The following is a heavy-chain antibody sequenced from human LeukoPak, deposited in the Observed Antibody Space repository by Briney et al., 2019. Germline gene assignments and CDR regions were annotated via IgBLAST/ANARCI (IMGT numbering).Heavy chain of an antibody. CDR3: AKSGIEAAGSLVYFDY. V-gene: IGHV3-30*18. CDR1: GFTFSSYG. CDR2: ISYDGSNK. J-gene: IGHJ4*02. D-gene: IGHD6-13*01. Sequence: PGRSLRLSCAASGFTFSSYGMHWVRQAPGKGLECVAIISYDGSNKYYTDSVKGRFTISRDNSKNTLYLQMNSLRAEDPALYYCAKSGIEAAGSLVYFDYWGQGTLVNAFS.